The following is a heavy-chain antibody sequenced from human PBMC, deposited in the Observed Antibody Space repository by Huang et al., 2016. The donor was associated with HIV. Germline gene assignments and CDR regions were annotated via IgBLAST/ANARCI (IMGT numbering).Heavy chain of an antibody. CDR3: ARDWSFGSSTSPAD. CDR2: INPKRGGT. D-gene: IGHD6-6*01. CDR1: GYPFTASN. Sequence: QVQLVQSGAEVKNPGASVRVSCKASGYPFTASNIHWVRQAPGQGLEWMGWINPKRGGTNNAQRFQGRITMTRDTTISTVHMDLRRIQSDDTAVYCCARDWSFGSSTSPADWGQGTLVTVSS. J-gene: IGHJ4*02. V-gene: IGHV1-2*02.